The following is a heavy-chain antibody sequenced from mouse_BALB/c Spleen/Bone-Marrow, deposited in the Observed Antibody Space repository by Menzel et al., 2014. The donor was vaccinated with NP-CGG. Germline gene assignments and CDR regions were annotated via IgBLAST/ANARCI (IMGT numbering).Heavy chain of an antibody. CDR1: GYSFTGYY. CDR3: ARVAYYFDY. CDR2: INPCNGAT. V-gene: IGHV1-31*01. Sequence: EVQLQQSGPELVKPGASVKISCKASGYSFTGYYMHWVKQSHVKSLEWIGRINPCNGATSYNQNFKDKASLTVDKSSGTAYMELHSLTSEDSAVYYCARVAYYFDYWGQGTTLTVPS. J-gene: IGHJ2*01.